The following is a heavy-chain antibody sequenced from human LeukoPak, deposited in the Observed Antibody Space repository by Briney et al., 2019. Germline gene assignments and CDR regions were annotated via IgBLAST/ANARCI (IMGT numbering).Heavy chain of an antibody. CDR3: ARGQKNYYGSGSFPHAVYYYYYYMDV. J-gene: IGHJ6*03. Sequence: SETLSLTCTVSAGSISNYYWSWIRQPPGKGLEWIGYIYYSGTTNYNPSLKSRVTISVDTSKNQFSLKLSSVTAADTAVYYCARGQKNYYGSGSFPHAVYYYYYYMDVWGKGTTVTVSS. CDR2: IYYSGTT. V-gene: IGHV4-59*01. D-gene: IGHD3-10*01. CDR1: AGSISNYY.